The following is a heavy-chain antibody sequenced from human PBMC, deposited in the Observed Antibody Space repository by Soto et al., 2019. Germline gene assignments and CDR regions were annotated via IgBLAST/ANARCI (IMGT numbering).Heavy chain of an antibody. J-gene: IGHJ4*01. CDR3: ARVSSSNWGYYFDN. V-gene: IGHV1-3*01. D-gene: IGHD6-13*01. Sequence: ASVKVSCKASGYTFSNYAIHWVRQAPGQGLEWMGWINVGNGYTKYSQKFQDRVTLTSDTSASTAFMELSGLRSEDRAVYYCARVSSSNWGYYFDNWG. CDR1: GYTFSNYA. CDR2: INVGNGYT.